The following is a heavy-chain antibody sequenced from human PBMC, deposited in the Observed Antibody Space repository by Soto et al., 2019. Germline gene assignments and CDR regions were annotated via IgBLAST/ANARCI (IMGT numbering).Heavy chain of an antibody. D-gene: IGHD5-18*01. J-gene: IGHJ4*02. CDR3: ARYGYSYSLRFFDK. CDR2: IYHTGST. Sequence: LSLTCAVSGHSISSGFYYWGWIRQPPGKGLEWIGSIYHTGSTYYNPSLKSRVTMSVDTSKNQLSLKLSSVTAADTALYYCARYGYSYSLRFFDKWGQGTRVTVSS. V-gene: IGHV4-38-2*01. CDR1: GHSISSGFYY.